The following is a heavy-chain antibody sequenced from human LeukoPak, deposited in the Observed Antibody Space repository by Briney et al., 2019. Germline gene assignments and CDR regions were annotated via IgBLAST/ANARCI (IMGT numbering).Heavy chain of an antibody. D-gene: IGHD3-3*01. J-gene: IGHJ5*02. CDR1: GGSISSGGYY. V-gene: IGHV4-31*03. CDR2: IYDSGST. Sequence: PSETLSLTCTVSGGSISSGGYYWGWVRQHQGRGLEWVGYIYDSGSTYYNPSLKSRVTISVDTSKNQFSLKLSSVTAADTAVYYCARASDFWSGHNWFDHWGQGTLVTVSS. CDR3: ARASDFWSGHNWFDH.